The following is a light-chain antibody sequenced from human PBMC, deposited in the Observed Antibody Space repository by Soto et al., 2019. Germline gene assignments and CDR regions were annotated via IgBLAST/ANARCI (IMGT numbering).Light chain of an antibody. J-gene: IGLJ1*01. CDR1: NIGSKN. CDR2: RDN. Sequence: SYDLTQPLSVSVALGQTARMTCGGNNIGSKNVHWYQQKPGQAPVLVIYRDNNRPSGVPERFSGSKSGNTATLTISRAQAGDEADYYCQVWDSSLYVFGTGTKVTVL. CDR3: QVWDSSLYV. V-gene: IGLV3-9*01.